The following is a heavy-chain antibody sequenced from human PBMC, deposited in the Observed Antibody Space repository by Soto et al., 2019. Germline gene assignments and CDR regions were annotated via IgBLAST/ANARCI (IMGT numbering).Heavy chain of an antibody. D-gene: IGHD3-22*01. Sequence: SETLSITFTVTGFSVSSYNMGWIRKPTGKGLEWIGYIYYSGSTNYNPFLKSRVTISLDTSKHQFSLKLSFVTAADTAVYYCARLVGYYQSLDPWGQGTLVTVSS. CDR2: IYYSGST. J-gene: IGHJ5*02. CDR3: ARLVGYYQSLDP. CDR1: GFSVSSYN. V-gene: IGHV4-59*08.